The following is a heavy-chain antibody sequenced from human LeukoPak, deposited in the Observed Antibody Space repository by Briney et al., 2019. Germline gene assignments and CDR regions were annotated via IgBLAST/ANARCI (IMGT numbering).Heavy chain of an antibody. J-gene: IGHJ4*02. Sequence: PSETLSLTCTVSGGPITTYYWSWIRQPPGKGLEWIGYISSIGGTNYNPSLKSRITISLDTSKNQFSLTVASVTTADTAVYYCARGADFDYRKVYYLDYWGQGALVSVSS. V-gene: IGHV4-59*01. CDR1: GGPITTYY. CDR3: ARGADFDYRKVYYLDY. D-gene: IGHD3-9*01. CDR2: ISSIGGT.